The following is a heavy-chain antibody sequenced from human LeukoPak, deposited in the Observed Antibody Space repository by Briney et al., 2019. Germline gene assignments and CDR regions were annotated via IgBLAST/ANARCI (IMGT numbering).Heavy chain of an antibody. J-gene: IGHJ4*02. D-gene: IGHD3-10*01. Sequence: ASVKVSCKVSGHTLSELSIHWVRQAPGKGLEWMGGFDPEDGETIYAQRFQGRVTMTEDTSTDTAYMDLRSLRSEDTAVYYCVIAPLWFGEFDDYRGQGTLVTVSS. CDR3: VIAPLWFGEFDDY. CDR2: FDPEDGET. CDR1: GHTLSELS. V-gene: IGHV1-24*01.